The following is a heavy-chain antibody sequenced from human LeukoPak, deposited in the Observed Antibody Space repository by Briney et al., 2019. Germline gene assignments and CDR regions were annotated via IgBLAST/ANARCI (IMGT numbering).Heavy chain of an antibody. V-gene: IGHV3-53*01. CDR2: IYSGGST. CDR1: GFTVSSNY. D-gene: IGHD3-16*01. Sequence: SGGSLRLSCAASGFTVSSNYMSWVRQAPGKGLEWVSVIYSGGSTYYADSVKGRFTISRDNSKNTLYLQMNSLRAEDAAVYYCARFAGGGAFDIWGQGTMVTVSS. J-gene: IGHJ3*02. CDR3: ARFAGGGAFDI.